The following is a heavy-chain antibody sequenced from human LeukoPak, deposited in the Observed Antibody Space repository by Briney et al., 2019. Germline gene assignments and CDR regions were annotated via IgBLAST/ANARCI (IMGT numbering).Heavy chain of an antibody. V-gene: IGHV4-39*01. D-gene: IGHD6-13*01. J-gene: IGHJ4*02. CDR2: IYYSGST. CDR3: AYGLAAAGLY. CDR1: GGSISSSSYY. Sequence: KPSETLSLTCTVSGGSISSSSYYWGWIRQPPGKGLEWIGSIYYSGSTYYSPSLKSRVTISVDTSKNQFSLKLSSVTAADTAVYYCAYGLAAAGLYWGQGTLVTVSS.